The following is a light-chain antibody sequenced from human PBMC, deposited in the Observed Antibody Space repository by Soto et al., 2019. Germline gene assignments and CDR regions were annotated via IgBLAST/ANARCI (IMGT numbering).Light chain of an antibody. V-gene: IGKV1-5*01. J-gene: IGKJ1*01. Sequence: DIQSTHSPSTLSSSLVDRVTITCRASQSISSWLAWYQQKPGKAPKLLIYDVSSLEGGVPSRFSGSGFGTEFTLTISSLQTDDFATYYCQQYNTFWTFGQGTKVDIK. CDR2: DVS. CDR1: QSISSW. CDR3: QQYNTFWT.